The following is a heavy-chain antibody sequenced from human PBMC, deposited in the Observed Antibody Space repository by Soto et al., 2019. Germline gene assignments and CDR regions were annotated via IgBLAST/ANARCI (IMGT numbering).Heavy chain of an antibody. D-gene: IGHD3-3*01. CDR1: GGSISSYY. CDR3: ARGFPLWFDP. CDR2: IYYSGST. J-gene: IGHJ5*02. V-gene: IGHV4-59*01. Sequence: PSETLSLTCTVSGGSISSYYWSWIRQPPGKGLEWIGYIYYSGSTNYNPSLKSRVTISVDTSKNQFSLKLSSVTAEDTAVYYCARGFPLWFDPWGQGTLVTVSS.